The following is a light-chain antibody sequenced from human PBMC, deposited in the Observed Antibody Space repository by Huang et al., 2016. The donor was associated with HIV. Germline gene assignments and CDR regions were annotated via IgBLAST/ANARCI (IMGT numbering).Light chain of an antibody. Sequence: DIVMTQSPDSLAVSLGERATINCKSSQSVLYSSNNKNYLAWFQQKPGQPPKLLIYWASTRESGVPDRFSGSGSGTDFTLTISSLQAEDVAVYYCQQYYSSPGWTIGQGTKVEIK. CDR1: QSVLYSSNNKNY. J-gene: IGKJ1*01. CDR3: QQYYSSPGWT. CDR2: WAS. V-gene: IGKV4-1*01.